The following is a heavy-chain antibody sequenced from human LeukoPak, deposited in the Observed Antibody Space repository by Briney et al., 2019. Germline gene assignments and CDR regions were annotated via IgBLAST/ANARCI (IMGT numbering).Heavy chain of an antibody. V-gene: IGHV4-59*12. CDR1: GGSISTYY. Sequence: SETLSLTCTVSGGSISTYYWSWIRQPPGKALEWIGYIYYSGDTNYNPSLKSRVTISVDTSKNQFSLKLSSVTAADTAVYYCARDNADGGGYWGQGTLVTVSS. D-gene: IGHD3-10*01. CDR3: ARDNADGGGY. CDR2: IYYSGDT. J-gene: IGHJ4*02.